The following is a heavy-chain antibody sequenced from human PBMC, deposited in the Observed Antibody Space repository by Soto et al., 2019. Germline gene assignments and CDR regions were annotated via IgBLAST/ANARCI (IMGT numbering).Heavy chain of an antibody. D-gene: IGHD3-3*01. Sequence: SETLSLTCTVSGGSISSYYWSWIRQPPGKGLEWIGYIYYSGSTNYNPSLKSRVTISVDTSKNQFSLKLISVTAADTAVYYCAAGQYYDFWSGYYIWGQGTLVTVSS. CDR1: GGSISSYY. CDR2: IYYSGST. V-gene: IGHV4-59*08. CDR3: AAGQYYDFWSGYYI. J-gene: IGHJ4*02.